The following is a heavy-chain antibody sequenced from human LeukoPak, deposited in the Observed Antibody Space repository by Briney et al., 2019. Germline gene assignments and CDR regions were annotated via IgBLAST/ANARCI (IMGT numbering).Heavy chain of an antibody. CDR3: ARVPSYGGNSH. CDR1: GFTFSSYS. D-gene: IGHD4-23*01. CDR2: ISSSSSYI. V-gene: IGHV3-21*01. J-gene: IGHJ4*02. Sequence: KAGGSLRLSCAASGFTFSSYSMNWVRQAPGKGLEWVSSISSSSSYIYYADSVKGRFTISRDNAKNSLYLQMNSLRAEDAAVYYCARVPSYGGNSHWGQGTLVTVSS.